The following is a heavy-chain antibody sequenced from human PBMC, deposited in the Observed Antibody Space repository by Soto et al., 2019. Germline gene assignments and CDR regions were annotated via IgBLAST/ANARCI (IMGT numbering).Heavy chain of an antibody. CDR2: IYYSGST. J-gene: IGHJ4*02. CDR1: GGSISSYY. Sequence: SETLSLTCTVSGGSISSYYWSWIRQPPGKGLEWIGYIYYSGSTNYNPSLKSRVTISVDTSKNQFSLKLSSVTAADTAVYYCASLDRGSGWYFDYWGQGTLVTVSS. CDR3: ASLDRGSGWYFDY. V-gene: IGHV4-59*01. D-gene: IGHD6-19*01.